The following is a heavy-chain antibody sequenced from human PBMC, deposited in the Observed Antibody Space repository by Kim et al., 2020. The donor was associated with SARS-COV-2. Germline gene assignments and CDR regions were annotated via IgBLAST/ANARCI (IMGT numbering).Heavy chain of an antibody. CDR1: GFTFSSYS. Sequence: GGSLSLSCAASGFTFSSYSMNWVHQAPGKGLELVSSISSSSSYIYYADSVKGRFTISRDNAKNSLYLQMNSLRAEDTAVYYCARVQTGTGDYYYYYMDVWGKGTTVTVSS. V-gene: IGHV3-21*01. D-gene: IGHD1-7*01. CDR2: ISSSSSYI. J-gene: IGHJ6*03. CDR3: ARVQTGTGDYYYYYMDV.